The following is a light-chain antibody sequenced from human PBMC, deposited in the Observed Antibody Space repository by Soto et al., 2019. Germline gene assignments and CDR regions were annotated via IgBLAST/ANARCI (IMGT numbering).Light chain of an antibody. Sequence: QSVLTQPASVSGSPGQSITISCTGTSSDIVAYNFVSWYQQHPGKAPMLMLYDVNIRPSGVSNRFAGSKSGNTASLTISGLQAEDEADYYCTSWTTSTTMIFGGGTKLTVL. CDR3: TSWTTSTTMI. CDR2: DVN. CDR1: SSDIVAYNF. V-gene: IGLV2-14*03. J-gene: IGLJ2*01.